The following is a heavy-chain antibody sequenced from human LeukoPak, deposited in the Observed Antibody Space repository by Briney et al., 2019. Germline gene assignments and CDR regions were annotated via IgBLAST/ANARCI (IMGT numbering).Heavy chain of an antibody. CDR2: INPNSGGT. J-gene: IGHJ6*02. CDR3: ARDIFYGDYKRYYYYGMDV. CDR1: GCTFTGYY. D-gene: IGHD4-17*01. Sequence: ASVKVSCKASGCTFTGYYMHWVRQAPGQGLEWMGWINPNSGGTNYAQKFQGRVTMTRDTSISTAYMELSRLRSDDTAVYYCARDIFYGDYKRYYYYGMDVWGQGTTVTVSS. V-gene: IGHV1-2*02.